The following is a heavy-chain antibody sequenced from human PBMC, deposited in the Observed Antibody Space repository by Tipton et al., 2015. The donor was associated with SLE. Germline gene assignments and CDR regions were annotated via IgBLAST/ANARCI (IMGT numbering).Heavy chain of an antibody. Sequence: GSLRLSCAASGFTFSSYSMNWVRQAPGKGLEWVSSISSSSSYVYYADSVKGRFTISRDISKNTLFLQMNSLRAEDTAIYYCAKDSRVGESSGWFDYWGQGTLVTVSS. CDR2: ISSSSSYV. V-gene: IGHV3-21*04. CDR3: AKDSRVGESSGWFDY. CDR1: GFTFSSYS. D-gene: IGHD6-19*01. J-gene: IGHJ4*02.